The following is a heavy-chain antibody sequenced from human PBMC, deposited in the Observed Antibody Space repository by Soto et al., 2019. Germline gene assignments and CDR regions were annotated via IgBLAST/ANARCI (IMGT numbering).Heavy chain of an antibody. V-gene: IGHV3-30*18. J-gene: IGHJ6*02. CDR3: VKERYAQLWLEDYGMDV. CDR1: GFTFSSYG. CDR2: ISYDGTDK. D-gene: IGHD5-18*01. Sequence: GGSLRLSCAASGFTFSSYGIHWVRQAPGKGLEWVALISYDGTDKYYADSVKGRFTISRDNSKNTLYLQMSSLGPEDTAVYYCVKERYAQLWLEDYGMDVWGQGTTVTVSS.